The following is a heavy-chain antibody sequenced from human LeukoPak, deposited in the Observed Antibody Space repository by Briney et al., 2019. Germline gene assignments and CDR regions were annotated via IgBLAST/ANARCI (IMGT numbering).Heavy chain of an antibody. CDR1: GYTFTGYY. D-gene: IGHD2-2*01. CDR2: INPNSGGT. V-gene: IGHV1-2*02. J-gene: IGHJ1*01. CDR3: ARDRYCSSTSCYTTAYFQH. Sequence: ASVKVSCKASGYTFTGYYMHWVRLAPGQGLEWMGWINPNSGGTNYAQKFQGRVTMTRDTSISTAYMELSRLRSDDTAVYYCARDRYCSSTSCYTTAYFQHWGQGTLVTVSS.